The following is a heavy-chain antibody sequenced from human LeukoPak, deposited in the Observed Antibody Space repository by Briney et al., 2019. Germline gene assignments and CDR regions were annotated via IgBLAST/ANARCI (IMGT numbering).Heavy chain of an antibody. J-gene: IGHJ5*02. CDR3: ARGRDYYDRDWFDP. Sequence: SETLSLTCTVSGGSISSYYWSWIRQPPGKGLEWIGYVYYSGTTNYNPSLKSRVIISVDTSKNQFSLKLSPVIAADTAVYYCARGRDYYDRDWFDPWGHGTLVAVSS. D-gene: IGHD3-22*01. CDR1: GGSISSYY. V-gene: IGHV4-59*01. CDR2: VYYSGTT.